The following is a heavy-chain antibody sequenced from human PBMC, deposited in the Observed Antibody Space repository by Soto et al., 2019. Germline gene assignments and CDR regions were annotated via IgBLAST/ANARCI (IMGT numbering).Heavy chain of an antibody. CDR1: GASTVSHYH. J-gene: IGHJ4*02. Sequence: QVQLQESGPGLVKPSQTLSLTCSVSGASTVSHYHWTWIRQPPGKGLEWMGYIFNSGTPFYNPSLASRLSISMDTSGNHFSLELRSVTAADTAVYYCALALGPTTGLDYWGPGTLVTVSS. V-gene: IGHV4-31*02. CDR3: ALALGPTTGLDY. CDR2: IFNSGTP. D-gene: IGHD1-26*01.